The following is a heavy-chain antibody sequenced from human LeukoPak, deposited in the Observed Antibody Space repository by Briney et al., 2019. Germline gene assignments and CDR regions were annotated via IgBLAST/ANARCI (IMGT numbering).Heavy chain of an antibody. CDR3: AADRYDSSGYYHFDY. CDR2: IVVGSGNT. V-gene: IGHV1-58*02. CDR1: GFTFTSSA. Sequence: SVKVSCEASGFTFTSSAMQWVRQARGQRLEWIGWIVVGSGNTNYAQKFQERVTITRDMSTSTAYMELSSLRSEDTAVHYCAADRYDSSGYYHFDYWGQGTLVTVSS. D-gene: IGHD3-22*01. J-gene: IGHJ4*02.